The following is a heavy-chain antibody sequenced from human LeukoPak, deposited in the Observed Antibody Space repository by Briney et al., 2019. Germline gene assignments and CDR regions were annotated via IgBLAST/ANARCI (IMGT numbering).Heavy chain of an antibody. CDR3: AAKRDYYDSGAYYFLPFDP. J-gene: IGHJ5*02. V-gene: IGHV1-2*02. CDR2: INPNSGGT. CDR1: GYTFTGYY. D-gene: IGHD3-22*01. Sequence: ASVKVSCKASGYTFTGYYMHWVRQAPGQGLEWMGWINPNSGGTNYAQKFQGRVTMTRDTSISTAYMELSRLRSDDTAVYYCAAKRDYYDSGAYYFLPFDPWGQGTLVTVSS.